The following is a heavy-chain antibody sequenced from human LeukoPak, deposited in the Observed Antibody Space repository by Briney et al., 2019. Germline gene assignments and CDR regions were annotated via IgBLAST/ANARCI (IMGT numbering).Heavy chain of an antibody. V-gene: IGHV4-59*11. J-gene: IGHJ6*03. CDR3: AKSHHWHGYYHYYSTDA. CDR1: GDSINSHY. CDR2: IYYSGST. Sequence: SETLSLTCNVSGDSINSHYGSWIRQPPGKGLEWMGYIYYSGSTTYNPSLQSGVTISVDTSKNQISLKLRSVTAADTAVYYCAKSHHWHGYYHYYSTDAWGKGTTVTVSS.